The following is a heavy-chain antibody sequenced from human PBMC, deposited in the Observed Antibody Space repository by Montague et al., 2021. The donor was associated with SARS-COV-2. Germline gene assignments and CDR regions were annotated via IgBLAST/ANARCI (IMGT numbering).Heavy chain of an antibody. CDR2: INYSGDT. Sequence: SETLSLTCAVYSGSLSGYYWSWIRQAPGKGLEWIGEINYSGDTYYNPSLTSRVTISMDTSENQFSLKLSSVTAADTAVYYCASADFWSGYLYFDYWGQGTLVTVSS. CDR3: ASADFWSGYLYFDY. J-gene: IGHJ4*02. V-gene: IGHV4-34*01. D-gene: IGHD3-3*01. CDR1: SGSLSGYY.